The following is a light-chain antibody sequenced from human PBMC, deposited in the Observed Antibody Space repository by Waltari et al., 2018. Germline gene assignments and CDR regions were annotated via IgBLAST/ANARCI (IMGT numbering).Light chain of an antibody. CDR3: QQRSSLLPVT. V-gene: IGKV3-11*01. CDR2: DAS. J-gene: IGKJ4*01. Sequence: EIVLTQSPGTVSLSPGERATLSCRASQNVDNYVAWYQQRPGQTPKLRLYDASNRATGVPARFSGSGSGTDFTLTISGLEPEDFAVYYCQQRSSLLPVTFGGGTKVEIK. CDR1: QNVDNY.